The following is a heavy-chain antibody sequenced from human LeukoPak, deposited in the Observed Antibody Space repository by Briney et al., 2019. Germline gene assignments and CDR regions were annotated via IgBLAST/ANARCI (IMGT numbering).Heavy chain of an antibody. J-gene: IGHJ4*02. CDR2: IKSKTDGGTT. CDR1: GFTFSNAW. D-gene: IGHD2-15*01. Sequence: GGSLRLSCAASGFTFSNAWMSWVRQAPGKGLEWVGRIKSKTDGGTTDYAAPVKGRFTISRDDSKNTLYLQMNSLRAEDTAVYYCARASGGYSLLFDYWGQGTLVTVSS. V-gene: IGHV3-15*01. CDR3: ARASGGYSLLFDY.